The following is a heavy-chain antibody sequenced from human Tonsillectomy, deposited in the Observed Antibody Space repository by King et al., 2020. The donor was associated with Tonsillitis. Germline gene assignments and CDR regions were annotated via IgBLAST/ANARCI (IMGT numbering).Heavy chain of an antibody. CDR1: GFTFRSYA. CDR3: VREMRTDSCADY. CDR2: ISGSGYKT. V-gene: IGHV3-23*04. Sequence: VQLVESGGGLVQPGGPLRLSCAASGFTFRSYALSWVRQSPGKGLQWVSAISGSGYKTYYIDSVKGRFTISRDNSKNTVSLQMNSLRAAETGVYYLVREMRTDSCADYWGPGTLGTVSS. J-gene: IGHJ4*02. D-gene: IGHD2-15*01.